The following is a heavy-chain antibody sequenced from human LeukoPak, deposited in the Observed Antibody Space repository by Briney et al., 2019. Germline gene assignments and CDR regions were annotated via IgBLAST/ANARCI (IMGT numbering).Heavy chain of an antibody. Sequence: SETLSLTCTISGGSISNYYWSWIRQTSGKGLEWIGYIYYTGGTDYNPSLKSRVTMSVDTSKNQFSLKLSSVTAADTAVYYCAREAGGAAWTDAFDIWGQGTMVTVSS. CDR1: GGSISNYY. CDR3: AREAGGAAWTDAFDI. V-gene: IGHV4-59*12. CDR2: IYYTGGT. J-gene: IGHJ3*02. D-gene: IGHD1-26*01.